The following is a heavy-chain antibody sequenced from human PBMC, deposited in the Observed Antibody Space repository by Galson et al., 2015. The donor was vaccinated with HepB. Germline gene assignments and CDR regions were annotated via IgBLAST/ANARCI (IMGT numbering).Heavy chain of an antibody. D-gene: IGHD1-1*01. CDR1: GYTLTELS. CDR2: FDPEDGET. Sequence: SVKVSCKVSGYTLTELSMHWVRQAPGKGLEWMGGFDPEDGETIYAQKFQGRVTMTEDTSTDTAYMELSSLRSEDTAVYYCATLERLHSQVVDYWGQGTLVTVSS. V-gene: IGHV1-24*01. CDR3: ATLERLHSQVVDY. J-gene: IGHJ4*02.